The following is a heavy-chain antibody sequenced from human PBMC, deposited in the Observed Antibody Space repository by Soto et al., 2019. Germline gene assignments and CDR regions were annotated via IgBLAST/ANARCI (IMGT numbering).Heavy chain of an antibody. CDR1: GFTFRDHY. Sequence: AGGSLILSCVASGFTFRDHYMTWIRQAPGKGLEWLSYVSTSSSYTNYADSVKGRFTISRDNAMNSLYLQMNSLRAEDTAVYYCARLRLTGYFDYWGQGTLVTVSS. V-gene: IGHV3-11*03. CDR2: VSTSSSYT. CDR3: ARLRLTGYFDY. J-gene: IGHJ4*02.